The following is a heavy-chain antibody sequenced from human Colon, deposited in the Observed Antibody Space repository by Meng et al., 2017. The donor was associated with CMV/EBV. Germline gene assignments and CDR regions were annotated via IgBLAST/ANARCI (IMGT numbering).Heavy chain of an antibody. D-gene: IGHD2-21*02. CDR3: AKEFVLGTHLDH. Sequence: GSLRLSCSAAGFTFNTFGMHWVRQSPGKGLEWVAFIRYDGSKADYADSVTGRFTISRDNAKSSLHLQMTGLRPEDTAVYYCAKEFVLGTHLDHWGQGTLVTVSS. CDR1: GFTFNTFG. J-gene: IGHJ4*02. CDR2: IRYDGSKA. V-gene: IGHV3-30*02.